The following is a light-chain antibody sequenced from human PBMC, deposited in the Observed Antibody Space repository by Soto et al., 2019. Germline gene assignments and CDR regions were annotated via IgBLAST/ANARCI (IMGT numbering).Light chain of an antibody. V-gene: IGKV1-33*01. Sequence: DIQMTQSPSSLSASVGDRVAITCQASQDIRNFLNWYQQKPGKAPKLLTYDASDLETGVPSRFSGSGSGTDFTFTISNLQPEDFATYYCQQYDSLPFTFGPGTKVDFK. CDR3: QQYDSLPFT. CDR2: DAS. CDR1: QDIRNF. J-gene: IGKJ3*01.